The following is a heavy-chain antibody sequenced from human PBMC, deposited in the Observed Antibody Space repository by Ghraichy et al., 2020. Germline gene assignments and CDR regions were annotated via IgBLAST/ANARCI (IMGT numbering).Heavy chain of an antibody. CDR3: AKEAVAGYLDN. CDR1: GFAFSIYA. V-gene: IGHV3-23*01. Sequence: GGSLRLSCAASGFAFSIYAMSWVRQAPGKGLEWVAGISGSGDSAYYPDSVKGRFTISRDNGKNSLFLQLNSLRAEDTAAYYCAKEAVAGYLDNWGQGTLVTVSS. D-gene: IGHD6-19*01. J-gene: IGHJ4*02. CDR2: ISGSGDSA.